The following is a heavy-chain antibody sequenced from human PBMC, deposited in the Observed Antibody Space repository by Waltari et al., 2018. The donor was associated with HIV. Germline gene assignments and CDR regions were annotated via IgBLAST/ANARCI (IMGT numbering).Heavy chain of an antibody. J-gene: IGHJ4*02. D-gene: IGHD3-22*01. CDR2: IRNSGGST. CDR3: AKDLSSISMIVPRSYFDY. CDR1: GFTFSSYA. V-gene: IGHV3-23*01. Sequence: EVQLLESGGGLVQPGGSLRLSCAASGFTFSSYAMSWVRPAPGKGLEWVSAIRNSGGSTYYADSVKGRFTISRDNSKNTLYLQMNSLRDEDTAVYYCAKDLSSISMIVPRSYFDYWGQGTLVTVSS.